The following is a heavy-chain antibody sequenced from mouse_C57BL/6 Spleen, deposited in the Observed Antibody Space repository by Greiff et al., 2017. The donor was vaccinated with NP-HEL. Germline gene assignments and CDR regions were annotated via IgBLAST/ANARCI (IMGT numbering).Heavy chain of an antibody. Sequence: EVQLQQSGPELVKPGASVKIPCKASGYTFTDYNMDWVKQSHGKSLEWIGDINPNNGGTIDNQKFKGKATLTVDKSSSTAYMELRSLTSEDTAGYFCARNCVGYFDVWGKGTTVTVSS. CDR1: GYTFTDYN. V-gene: IGHV1-18*01. CDR2: INPNNGGT. CDR3: ARNCVGYFDV. J-gene: IGHJ1*03.